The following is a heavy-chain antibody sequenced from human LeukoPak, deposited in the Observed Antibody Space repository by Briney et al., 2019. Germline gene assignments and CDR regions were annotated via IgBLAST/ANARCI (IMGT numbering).Heavy chain of an antibody. CDR2: ISYDGSNK. D-gene: IGHD2-21*02. Sequence: GGSLRLSCAASGFTFSSYGMHWVRQAPGKGLEWVAVISYDGSNKYYADPVKGRFTISRDNSKNTLYLQMNSLRAEDTAVYYCAKEHCGGDCYGHYGMDVWGQGTTVTVSS. J-gene: IGHJ6*02. CDR1: GFTFSSYG. V-gene: IGHV3-30*18. CDR3: AKEHCGGDCYGHYGMDV.